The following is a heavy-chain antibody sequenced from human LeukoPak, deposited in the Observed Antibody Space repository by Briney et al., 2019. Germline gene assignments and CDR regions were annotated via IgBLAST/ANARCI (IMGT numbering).Heavy chain of an antibody. D-gene: IGHD6-13*01. J-gene: IGHJ3*02. Sequence: GASVKVSCKASGYTFTSTGINWVRQAPGQGLEWMAWSSPYNGNTKYARKFQGRVTVTTDTSTTTAYMDLRSLRSDDTAVYYCTRDYLTAAGSDAFDIWGQGTMVTVSS. V-gene: IGHV1-18*01. CDR3: TRDYLTAAGSDAFDI. CDR2: SSPYNGNT. CDR1: GYTFTSTG.